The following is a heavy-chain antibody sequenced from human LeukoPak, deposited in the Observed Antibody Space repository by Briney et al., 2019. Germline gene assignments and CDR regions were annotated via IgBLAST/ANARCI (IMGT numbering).Heavy chain of an antibody. D-gene: IGHD6-19*01. CDR2: ISGSGGST. CDR3: VKAPIAVAGIGNWFDP. Sequence: GGSLRLSCAASGFTFSSYAMSWVRQAPGKGLEWVSAISGSGGSTYYADSVKGRFTISRDNSKNTLYLQMNSLRAEDTAVYYCVKAPIAVAGIGNWFDPWGQGTLVTVSS. V-gene: IGHV3-23*01. J-gene: IGHJ5*02. CDR1: GFTFSSYA.